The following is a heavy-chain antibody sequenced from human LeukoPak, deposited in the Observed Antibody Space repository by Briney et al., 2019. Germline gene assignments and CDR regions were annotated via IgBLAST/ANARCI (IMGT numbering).Heavy chain of an antibody. J-gene: IGHJ3*02. CDR3: ARVSRVYYDSSGSDAFDI. CDR1: GGSISSSTFY. Sequence: SETLSLTCTVSGGSISSSTFYWGWIRQPPGKGLEWIGNIYYSGSTYYNPSLKSRVTISVDTSKNQFSLKLSSVTAADTAVYYCARVSRVYYDSSGSDAFDIWGQGTMVTVSS. D-gene: IGHD3-22*01. V-gene: IGHV4-39*07. CDR2: IYYSGST.